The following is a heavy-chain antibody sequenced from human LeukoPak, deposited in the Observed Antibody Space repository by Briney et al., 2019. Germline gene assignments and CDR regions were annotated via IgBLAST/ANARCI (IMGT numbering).Heavy chain of an antibody. CDR1: GDSVSSNSAA. V-gene: IGHV6-1*01. Sequence: SQTLSLTCAISGDSVSSNSAAWNWIRQSPSRGLEWLGRTYYRSKWYNDYAVSVKSRITINPDTSKNQFSLQLNSVTPEDTAVYYCARPTYDILTGYHDAFDIWGQGTMVTVSS. CDR3: ARPTYDILTGYHDAFDI. CDR2: TYYRSKWYN. D-gene: IGHD3-9*01. J-gene: IGHJ3*02.